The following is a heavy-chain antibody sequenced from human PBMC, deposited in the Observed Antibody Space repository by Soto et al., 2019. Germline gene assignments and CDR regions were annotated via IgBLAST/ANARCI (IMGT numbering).Heavy chain of an antibody. CDR3: ARVGAGGYSSSWYPQYYFDY. Sequence: SETLSLTCTVSGGPISSGDYYWSWIRQPPGKGLEWIGYIYYSGSTYYNPSLKSRVTISVDTSKNQFSLKLSSVTAADTAVYYCARVGAGGYSSSWYPQYYFDYWGQGTLVTVSS. D-gene: IGHD6-13*01. V-gene: IGHV4-30-4*01. J-gene: IGHJ4*02. CDR1: GGPISSGDYY. CDR2: IYYSGST.